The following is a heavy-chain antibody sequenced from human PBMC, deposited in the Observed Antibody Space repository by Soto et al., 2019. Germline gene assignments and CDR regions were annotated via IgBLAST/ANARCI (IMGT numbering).Heavy chain of an antibody. D-gene: IGHD2-21*02. V-gene: IGHV4-30-4*01. CDR3: ARDCGGDLNNWFDP. CDR2: IYYSGST. CDR1: GGSISSGDYY. Sequence: PSETLSLTGTVSGGSISSGDYYWRWILQPPGKGLEWIGYIYYSGSTYYNPSLKSRVTISVDTSKNQFSLKLSSVTAADTAVYYCARDCGGDLNNWFDPWGQGTLVTVSS. J-gene: IGHJ5*02.